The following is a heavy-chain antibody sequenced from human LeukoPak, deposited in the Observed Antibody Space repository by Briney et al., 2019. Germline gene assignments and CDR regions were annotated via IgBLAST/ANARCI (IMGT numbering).Heavy chain of an antibody. D-gene: IGHD3-22*01. CDR1: GFTFSYYA. J-gene: IGHJ4*02. CDR3: ARDLGYDSSGPHEYFDY. CDR2: VAGSGVTT. V-gene: IGHV3-23*01. Sequence: GGSLRLSCAASGFTFSYYAMCWLRQAPGKGLEWVSTVAGSGVTTYYPNSVKGRFTVSRDNSKNTLYLQMNSLRAEDTAVYYCARDLGYDSSGPHEYFDYWGQGTLVTVSS.